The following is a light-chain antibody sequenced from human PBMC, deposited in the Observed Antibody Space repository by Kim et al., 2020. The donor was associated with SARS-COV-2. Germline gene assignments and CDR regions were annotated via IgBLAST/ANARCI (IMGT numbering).Light chain of an antibody. J-gene: IGKJ4*01. Sequence: SPGERATRSCKARHNIGIHLACYQQTRGQAPTLLIYDAAIRDAGMPDKFSGSGSGTDFTLTIRSLDLEDFVLYFCLQPRKWPPAPSLGGGTKLEI. V-gene: IGKV3-11*01. CDR2: DAA. CDR3: LQPRKWPPAPS. CDR1: HNIGIH.